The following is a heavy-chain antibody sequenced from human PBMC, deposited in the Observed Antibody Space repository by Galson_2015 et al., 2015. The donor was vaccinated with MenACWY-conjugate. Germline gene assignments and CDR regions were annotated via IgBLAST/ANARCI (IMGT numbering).Heavy chain of an antibody. Sequence: SLRLSCAASGFTFSNSAMNWVRQAPGKGLEWVSGIRTITGSTYYADSVKGRFTISRDQYKNTLNLQMNSLRADDTAVYFCARGGSASNVYYLVDVWGNGTTVTVSS. D-gene: IGHD3-16*01. V-gene: IGHV3-23*01. CDR2: IRTITGST. J-gene: IGHJ6*03. CDR1: GFTFSNSA. CDR3: ARGGSASNVYYLVDV.